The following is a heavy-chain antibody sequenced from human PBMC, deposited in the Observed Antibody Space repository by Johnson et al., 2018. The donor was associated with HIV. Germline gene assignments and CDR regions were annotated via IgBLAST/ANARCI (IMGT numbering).Heavy chain of an antibody. CDR2: IRSKACGGTT. CDR3: TREGGYCSSTSCYDDAFDI. D-gene: IGHD2-2*01. CDR1: GFTFSSYW. J-gene: IGHJ3*02. V-gene: IGHV3-49*04. Sequence: VQLVESGGGLVQPGGSLRLSCAASGFTFSSYWMSWVRQAPGKGLEWVGFIRSKACGGTTGYAASVKGSFTISRDDSKSIAYLQMNSLKTEDTALDYCTREGGYCSSTSCYDDAFDIWGQGTMVTVSS.